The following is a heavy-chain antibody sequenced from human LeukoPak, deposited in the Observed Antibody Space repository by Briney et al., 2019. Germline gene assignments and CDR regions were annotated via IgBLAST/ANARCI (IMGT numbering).Heavy chain of an antibody. CDR3: ARDSSGLFDY. D-gene: IGHD3-22*01. CDR2: ISSNGGST. J-gene: IGHJ4*02. CDR1: GFTFSSYA. V-gene: IGHV3-64*01. Sequence: PGGSLRLSCAASGFTFSSYAMHWVRQAPGKGLEYVSAISSNGGSTYYANSVKGRFTIPRDNSKNTPYLQMGSLRAEDMAVYYCARDSSGLFDYWGQGTLVTVSS.